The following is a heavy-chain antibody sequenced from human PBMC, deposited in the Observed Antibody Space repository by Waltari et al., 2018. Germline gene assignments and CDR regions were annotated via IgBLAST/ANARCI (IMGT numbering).Heavy chain of an antibody. J-gene: IGHJ4*02. CDR1: GYIFSNYG. CDR3: ARDDVNRSNFGGF. CDR2: INPYNGDT. Sequence: QLVQSGAEVKKPGASVKVSCKASGYIFSNYGITWVRKAPGQGLEWMGWINPYNGDTKYEQNLQGRVTMTTDTSTTTAYMEIRTLRSDETAIYYCARDDVNRSNFGGFWGQGTLVTVSS. D-gene: IGHD3-16*01. V-gene: IGHV1-18*01.